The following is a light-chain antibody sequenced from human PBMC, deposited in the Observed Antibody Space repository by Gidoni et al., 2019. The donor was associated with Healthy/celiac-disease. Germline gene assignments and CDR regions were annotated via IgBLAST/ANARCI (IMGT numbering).Light chain of an antibody. Sequence: DIQLTQSPSFLSASVGDRVTITCRASQGISSYLAWYQQKPGKAPKLLIYAASTLQSGVPSRFSGSGSGTEFTLTLSRLQPEYFVTYYCPQPTSXXXTQLEIK. V-gene: IGKV1-9*01. J-gene: IGKJ2*01. CDR3: PQPT. CDR1: QGISSY. CDR2: AAS.